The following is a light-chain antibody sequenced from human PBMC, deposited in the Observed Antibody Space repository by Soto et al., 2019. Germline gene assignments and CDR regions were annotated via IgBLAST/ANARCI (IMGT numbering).Light chain of an antibody. CDR2: EVS. V-gene: IGLV2-8*01. CDR3: SSVAGGHFV. J-gene: IGLJ1*01. Sequence: QSALTQPPFASGSPGQSVTISCTGTSSDVGYYNYVSWYQQHPGRAPKLMIYEVSERPSGVPARFSASKSGNTAYLTVSGLQAEDEADYYCSSVAGGHFVFGTGTKLTV. CDR1: SSDVGYYNY.